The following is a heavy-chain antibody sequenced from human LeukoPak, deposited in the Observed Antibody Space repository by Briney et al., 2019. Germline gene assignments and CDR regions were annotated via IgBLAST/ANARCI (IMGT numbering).Heavy chain of an antibody. CDR1: GYTLTELS. CDR2: FDLEDGET. CDR3: AAAGFMGFDY. V-gene: IGHV1-24*01. J-gene: IGHJ4*02. D-gene: IGHD3-10*01. Sequence: GASVKVSCKVSGYTLTELSMNWVRQAPGKGLEWMGGFDLEDGETIYAQKFQGRVTMTEDTSTDTAYVELSSLRSEDTAVYYCAAAGFMGFDYWGQGTLVTVS.